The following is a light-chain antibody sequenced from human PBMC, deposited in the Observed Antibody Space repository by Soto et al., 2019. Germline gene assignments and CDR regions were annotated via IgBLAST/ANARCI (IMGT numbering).Light chain of an antibody. V-gene: IGKV3-11*01. J-gene: IGKJ1*01. Sequence: EIVLTQSPATLSSSPGARATLSCRASQTVNSRLAWYQHKPGQAPRLLIYHTSNRATGIPARFSGSGSGTDFTLTISSLEPEDFAVYYCHQRQSWPRTVGQGTKVDIE. CDR3: HQRQSWPRT. CDR2: HTS. CDR1: QTVNSR.